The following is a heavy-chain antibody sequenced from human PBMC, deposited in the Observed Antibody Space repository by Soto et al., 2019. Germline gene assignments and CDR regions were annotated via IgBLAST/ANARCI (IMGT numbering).Heavy chain of an antibody. CDR1: GGSVNSGSYY. CDR3: ARADWNFVVYYYGMDV. D-gene: IGHD1-7*01. CDR2: IYYTGSA. Sequence: SETLSITCNVSGGSVNSGSYYWSWIRQPPGKGLEWIGYIYYTGSANYNPSLKSRVTISVDTSKNQLSLKLSSVTAADTAVYYCARADWNFVVYYYGMDVWGQGTTVTVSS. V-gene: IGHV4-61*01. J-gene: IGHJ6*02.